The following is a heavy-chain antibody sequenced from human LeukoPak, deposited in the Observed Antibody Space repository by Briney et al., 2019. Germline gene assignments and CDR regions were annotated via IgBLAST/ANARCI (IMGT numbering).Heavy chain of an antibody. D-gene: IGHD3-10*02. V-gene: IGHV5-51*01. Sequence: GASLKICWAASGYSFTYYWIGGVRELRRKLVGWVGIISPDGSDTRSSPSFQCQVTISADKSISTAYLHWSSLKPSETAMYYCARRPVSVRGNYYGAAFDIWGQGTMVTVSS. J-gene: IGHJ3*02. CDR3: ARRPVSVRGNYYGAAFDI. CDR1: GYSFTYYW. CDR2: ISPDGSDT.